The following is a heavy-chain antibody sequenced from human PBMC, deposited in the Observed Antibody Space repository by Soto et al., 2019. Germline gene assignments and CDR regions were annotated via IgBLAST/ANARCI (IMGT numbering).Heavy chain of an antibody. CDR2: VHYSGNG. CDR3: ATQYCYESSGYLDAVDI. V-gene: IGHV4-39*01. J-gene: IGHJ3*02. Sequence: QLQLQESGPGLVKPSETLSLTCTVSGGSISRDNYYWGWIRQAPGKGLEWIGSVHYSGNGYYNPSLKSRVTISVDTSQNQFSLRLSSVTAADTAVYYCATQYCYESSGYLDAVDIRCQGTMVTVSS. CDR1: GGSISRDNYY. D-gene: IGHD3-22*01.